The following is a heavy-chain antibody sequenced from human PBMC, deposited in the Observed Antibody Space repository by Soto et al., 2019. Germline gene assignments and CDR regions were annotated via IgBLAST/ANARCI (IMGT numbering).Heavy chain of an antibody. CDR2: ISYDGSNK. Sequence: VQLVESGGGVVQPGRSLRLSCAASGFTFSSYGMHWVRQAPGKGLEWVAVISYDGSNKYYADSVKGRFTISRDNSKNTLYLQTNSLRAEDTAVYYCAKEGITMIVVVITLYYFDYWGQGTLVTVSS. V-gene: IGHV3-30*18. CDR3: AKEGITMIVVVITLYYFDY. CDR1: GFTFSSYG. D-gene: IGHD3-22*01. J-gene: IGHJ4*02.